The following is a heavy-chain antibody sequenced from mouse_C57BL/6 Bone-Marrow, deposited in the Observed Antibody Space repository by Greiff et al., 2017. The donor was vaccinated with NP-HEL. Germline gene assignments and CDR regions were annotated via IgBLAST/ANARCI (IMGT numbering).Heavy chain of an antibody. D-gene: IGHD1-3*01. CDR2: INPGSGGT. CDR1: GYAFTNYL. Sequence: VQLQQSGAELVRPGTSVKVSCKASGYAFTNYLIEWVKQRPGQGLEWIGVINPGSGGTNYNEKFKGKATLTAGKSSSTAYMQLSSLTSEDSAVYFCASNFFYWGQGTLVTVSA. J-gene: IGHJ3*01. V-gene: IGHV1-54*01. CDR3: ASNFFY.